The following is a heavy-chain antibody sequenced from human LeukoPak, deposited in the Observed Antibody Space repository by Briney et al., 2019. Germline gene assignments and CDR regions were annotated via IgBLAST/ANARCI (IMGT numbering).Heavy chain of an antibody. V-gene: IGHV3-23*01. CDR3: AKFRGTRGYDTSGRKFDF. D-gene: IGHD3-22*01. Sequence: PGGSLRLSCTASGFTFSDYAMSWVRQAPGKGLEWVSVIGTPGGAINYADSVKGRFTISRDNSKNTLYLQMTSLRAEDTAVYYCAKFRGTRGYDTSGRKFDFWGQGTLVTVSS. CDR1: GFTFSDYA. CDR2: IGTPGGAI. J-gene: IGHJ5*01.